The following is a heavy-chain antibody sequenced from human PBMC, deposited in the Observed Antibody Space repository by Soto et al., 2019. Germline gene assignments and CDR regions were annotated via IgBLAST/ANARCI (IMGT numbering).Heavy chain of an antibody. CDR1: GFTFSSYA. D-gene: IGHD3-16*01. V-gene: IGHV3-30-3*01. J-gene: IGHJ4*02. CDR2: MSYDGSNK. CDR3: ARDGGAY. Sequence: QEQLVESGGGVVQPGRSLRLSCAASGFTFSSYAMHWVRRAPGKGLEWMAVMSYDGSNKYYADSVKGRFTISRDNSKNTLYLQMNSLRPEDTALYYCARDGGAYWGQGTLVIVSS.